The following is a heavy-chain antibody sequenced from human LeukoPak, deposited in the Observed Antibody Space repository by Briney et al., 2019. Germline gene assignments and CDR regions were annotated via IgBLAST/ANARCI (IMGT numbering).Heavy chain of an antibody. D-gene: IGHD4-17*01. J-gene: IGHJ5*02. Sequence: GRSLRLSCAASGFTFSSYAMHWVRQAPGKGLEWVAVISYDGSNKYYADSVKGRFTISRDNSKNTLYLQMNSLRAEDTAVYYCAREGDGDSAVNWFDPWGQGTLVTVSS. CDR2: ISYDGSNK. V-gene: IGHV3-30-3*01. CDR3: AREGDGDSAVNWFDP. CDR1: GFTFSSYA.